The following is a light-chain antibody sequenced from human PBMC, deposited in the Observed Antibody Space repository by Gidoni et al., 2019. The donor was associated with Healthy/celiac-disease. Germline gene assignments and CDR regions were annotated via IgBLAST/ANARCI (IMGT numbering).Light chain of an antibody. V-gene: IGKV1-5*03. Sequence: DIQMTQSPSTLSASVGDRVTITCRASQSISSWLAWYQQKPGKAPKLLIYKASILESGVPSRFSGSGSGTEFTLTISSLQPDDFATYYCQQYNSYSPYTFGQXTKLEIK. CDR3: QQYNSYSPYT. J-gene: IGKJ2*01. CDR1: QSISSW. CDR2: KAS.